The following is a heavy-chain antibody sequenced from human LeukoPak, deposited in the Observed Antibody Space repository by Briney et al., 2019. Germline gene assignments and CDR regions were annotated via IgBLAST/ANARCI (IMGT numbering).Heavy chain of an antibody. J-gene: IGHJ5*02. V-gene: IGHV1-18*01. D-gene: IGHD3-3*01. CDR3: ARGSPPPGGVFGVVIRSHWFDP. Sequence: ASVKVSCKASGYTFISYGISWVRQAPGQGLEWMGWISAYNGDTNYAQKLQDRVTMTTDTSTSTAYMELSRLRSDDTAVYYCARGSPPPGGVFGVVIRSHWFDPWGQGTLVTVSS. CDR2: ISAYNGDT. CDR1: GYTFISYG.